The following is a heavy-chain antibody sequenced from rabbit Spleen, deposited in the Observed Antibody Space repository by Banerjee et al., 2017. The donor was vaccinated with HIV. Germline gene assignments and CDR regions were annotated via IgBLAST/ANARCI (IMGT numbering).Heavy chain of an antibody. CDR2: IGNGDGST. CDR3: ARDTSSSFSSYGMDL. J-gene: IGHJ6*01. V-gene: IGHV1S45*01. CDR1: GVSFSSNHY. Sequence: QEQLEESGGGLVKPGASLTLTCTASGVSFSSNHYMCWVRQAPGKGLEWIACIGNGDGSTYYASWPKGRFTISKTSSTTVTLQMTSLTAADTATYFCARDTSSSFSSYGMDLWGQGTLVTVS. D-gene: IGHD1-1*01.